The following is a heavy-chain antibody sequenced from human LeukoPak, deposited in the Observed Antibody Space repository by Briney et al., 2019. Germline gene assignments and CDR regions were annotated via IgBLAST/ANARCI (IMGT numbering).Heavy chain of an antibody. J-gene: IGHJ4*02. V-gene: IGHV4-61*02. CDR1: GGSISSGSYY. CDR3: ARELRITMVRGVIMEYYFDY. CDR2: IYTSGST. Sequence: PSETLSLTCTVSGGSISSGSYYWSWIRQPAGKGLEWIGRIYTSGSTNYNPSLKSRVTISVDTSKNQFSLKLSSVTAADTAVYYCARELRITMVRGVIMEYYFDYWGQGTLVTVSS. D-gene: IGHD3-10*01.